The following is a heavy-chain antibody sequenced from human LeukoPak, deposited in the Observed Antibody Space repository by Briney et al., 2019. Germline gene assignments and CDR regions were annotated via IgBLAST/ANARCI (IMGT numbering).Heavy chain of an antibody. D-gene: IGHD6-19*01. Sequence: GGSLRLSCSASGFTFSSYAMHWARQAPGKGLEYVSAISSNGGSTYYADSVKGRFTISRDNSKNTLYLQMSSLRAEDTAVYYCVKDTVAGTPTYYFDYWGQGTLVTVSS. CDR2: ISSNGGST. V-gene: IGHV3-64D*06. CDR3: VKDTVAGTPTYYFDY. J-gene: IGHJ4*02. CDR1: GFTFSSYA.